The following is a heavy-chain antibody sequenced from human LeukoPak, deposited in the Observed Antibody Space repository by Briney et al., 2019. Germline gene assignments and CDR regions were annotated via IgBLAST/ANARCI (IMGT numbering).Heavy chain of an antibody. CDR3: ARGTLYRGWSYYLDF. CDR1: GGSISSTSYF. Sequence: SETLSLTCTVSGGSISSTSYFWGWIRQPPGKGLEWIGSIYYSGSTYYNPSLKSRVTISVDMSKNHFSLRLRSVTAADTAMYYCARGTLYRGWSYYLDFWGQGSQVTVSS. J-gene: IGHJ4*02. CDR2: IYYSGST. V-gene: IGHV4-39*07. D-gene: IGHD6-19*01.